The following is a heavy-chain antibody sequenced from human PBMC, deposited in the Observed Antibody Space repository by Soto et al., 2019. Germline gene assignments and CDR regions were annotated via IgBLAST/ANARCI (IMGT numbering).Heavy chain of an antibody. CDR3: ARHDSSGYYYYFDY. D-gene: IGHD3-22*01. V-gene: IGHV1-18*01. CDR2: ISAYNGNT. CDR1: GYTFTSYA. Sequence: GASVKVSCKASGYTFTSYAMHWVRQAPGQGLEWMGWISAYNGNTNYAQKLQGRVTMTTDTSTSTAYMELRSLRSDDTAVYYCARHDSSGYYYYFDYWGQGTLVTVPQ. J-gene: IGHJ4*02.